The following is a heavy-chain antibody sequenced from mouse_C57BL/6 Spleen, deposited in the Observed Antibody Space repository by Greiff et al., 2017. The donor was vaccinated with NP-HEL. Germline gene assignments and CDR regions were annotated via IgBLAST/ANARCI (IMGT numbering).Heavy chain of an antibody. CDR1: GYTFTSYG. Sequence: VKLMESGAELARPGASVKLSCKASGYTFTSYGISWVKQRTGQGLEWIGEIYPRSGNTYYNEKFKGKATLTADKSSSTAYMELRSLTSEDSAVYFCARGWDGDWGQGTLVTVSA. J-gene: IGHJ3*01. D-gene: IGHD4-1*01. V-gene: IGHV1-81*01. CDR2: IYPRSGNT. CDR3: ARGWDGD.